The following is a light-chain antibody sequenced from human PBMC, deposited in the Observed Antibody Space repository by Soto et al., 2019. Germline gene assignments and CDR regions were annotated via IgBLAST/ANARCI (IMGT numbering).Light chain of an antibody. Sequence: MMVTKSPATLSVAPGERVTLSCRTSHSVNSHVAWYQQKPGQAPRLLLYGASTRATGIPVRFSGSGFGTEFTLTISSLQSEDFAVYYCQQYKNWPLFGQGTRLEIK. J-gene: IGKJ5*01. CDR1: HSVNSH. CDR2: GAS. V-gene: IGKV3-15*01. CDR3: QQYKNWPL.